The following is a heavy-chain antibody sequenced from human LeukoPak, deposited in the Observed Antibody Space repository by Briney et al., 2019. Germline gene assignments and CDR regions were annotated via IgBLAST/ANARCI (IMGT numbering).Heavy chain of an antibody. J-gene: IGHJ4*02. Sequence: GGPLRLSCAASGFTFSRYSMNWVRQAPGKGLEWVSSISSSSSYIYYSDSVKGRFTISRDNAKNSLYLQMNSLRAEDTAVYYCARDKVVGATTLDYWGQGTLVTVSS. D-gene: IGHD1-26*01. CDR1: GFTFSRYS. CDR3: ARDKVVGATTLDY. CDR2: ISSSSSYI. V-gene: IGHV3-21*04.